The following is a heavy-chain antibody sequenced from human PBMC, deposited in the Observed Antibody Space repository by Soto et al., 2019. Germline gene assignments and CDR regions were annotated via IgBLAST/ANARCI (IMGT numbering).Heavy chain of an antibody. D-gene: IGHD4-17*01. CDR2: IWYDGSNK. Sequence: QVHLAESGGGVVQPGSSLRLSCAASGFTFGSYGMHWVRRAPGKGLEWVAVIWYDGSNKYYADSAKGRFTISRDNSKNTLFLQMNSLRGEDTAVYYCARAVYGDYESYYGMDVWGQGTTVTVSS. CDR3: ARAVYGDYESYYGMDV. J-gene: IGHJ6*02. V-gene: IGHV3-33*01. CDR1: GFTFGSYG.